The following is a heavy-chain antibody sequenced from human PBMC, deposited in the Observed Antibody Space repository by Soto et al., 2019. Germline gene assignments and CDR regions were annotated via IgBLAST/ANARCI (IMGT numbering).Heavy chain of an antibody. D-gene: IGHD6-19*01. J-gene: IGHJ4*02. CDR2: ISGRGGST. Sequence: EVQLLESGGGLVQPGGSLRLSCAASEFTFSSYAMSWVRQAPGKGLEWVSAISGRGGSTYYADCVKGRFTISRDNSKNTLYLQMNSLRAEDTAVYYCATLRGIAVAWPNDYWGQGTLVTVSS. V-gene: IGHV3-23*01. CDR3: ATLRGIAVAWPNDY. CDR1: EFTFSSYA.